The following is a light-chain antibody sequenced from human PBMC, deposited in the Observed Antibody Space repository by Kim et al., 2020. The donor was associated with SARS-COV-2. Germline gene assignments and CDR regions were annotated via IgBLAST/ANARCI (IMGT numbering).Light chain of an antibody. CDR1: SSDVGVYIY. Sequence: QSALTQPASVSGSPGRSITISCTGTSSDVGVYIYLSWHQPHPGKATKLMIYDVTHQPSGVSDRFSGSTSGNTASLTISRLQAEDEAEYYCNSYTSINTSVFGGGTRLAVL. J-gene: IGLJ3*02. CDR2: DVT. CDR3: NSYTSINTSV. V-gene: IGLV2-14*03.